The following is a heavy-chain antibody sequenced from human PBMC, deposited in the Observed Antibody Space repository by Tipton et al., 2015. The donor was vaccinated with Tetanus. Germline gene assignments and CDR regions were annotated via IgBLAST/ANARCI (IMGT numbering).Heavy chain of an antibody. CDR2: VSASGNT. V-gene: IGHV3-23*01. CDR3: AKLKSRGDSSAIEH. CDR1: GFLISSYA. Sequence: SLRLSCAGSGFLISSYAMNWVRQVPGEGLEWVSGVSASGNTNYADSEDGRFTISRDNAKNTMYLQMNSLRAEDTATYYCAKLKSRGDSSAIEHWGQGTLVTVSS. D-gene: IGHD2-21*02. J-gene: IGHJ4*02.